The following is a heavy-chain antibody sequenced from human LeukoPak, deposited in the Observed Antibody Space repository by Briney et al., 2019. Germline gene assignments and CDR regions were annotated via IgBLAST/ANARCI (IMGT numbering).Heavy chain of an antibody. D-gene: IGHD7-27*01. J-gene: IGHJ4*02. CDR2: SYSGGST. CDR3: ARGTGDLYYFDY. Sequence: PSETLSLTCTVSGGSISSGSYFWGRIRQSPGKGLEWIGSSYSGGSTYYQNPSLKSRVTMSVDTSKNQFLLNVSSVTAADTAVYYCARGTGDLYYFDYWGQGTLVTVSS. CDR1: GGSISSGSYF. V-gene: IGHV4-39*01.